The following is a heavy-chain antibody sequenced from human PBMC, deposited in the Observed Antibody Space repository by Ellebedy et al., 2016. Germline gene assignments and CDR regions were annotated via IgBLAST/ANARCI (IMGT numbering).Heavy chain of an antibody. V-gene: IGHV1-18*01. D-gene: IGHD3-10*01. J-gene: IGHJ4*02. Sequence: ASVKVSXKASGYSFTSYGISWVRQAPGQGLEWMGWISAYNGNTNYAQKLQGRVTMTTDTSTSTAYMELRSLRSDDTAVYYCARFRGLEYYFDYWGQGTLVTVSS. CDR3: ARFRGLEYYFDY. CDR2: ISAYNGNT. CDR1: GYSFTSYG.